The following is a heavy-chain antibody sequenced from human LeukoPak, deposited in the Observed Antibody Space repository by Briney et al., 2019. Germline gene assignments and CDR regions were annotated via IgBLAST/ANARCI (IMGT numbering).Heavy chain of an antibody. CDR2: IIPILGIA. CDR1: GGTFSSYA. V-gene: IGHV1-69*04. J-gene: IGHJ6*02. Sequence: SVKVSCKASGGTFSSYAISWVRQAPGQGLEWMGRIIPILGIANYAQKFQGRVTITADKSTSTAYMELSSLRSEDTAVYYCARGLIVGATYYYYGMDVWGQGTTVTVSS. D-gene: IGHD1-26*01. CDR3: ARGLIVGATYYYYGMDV.